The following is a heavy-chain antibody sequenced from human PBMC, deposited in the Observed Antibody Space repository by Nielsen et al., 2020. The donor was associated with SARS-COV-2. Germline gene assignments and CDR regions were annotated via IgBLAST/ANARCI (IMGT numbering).Heavy chain of an antibody. V-gene: IGHV3-9*01. Sequence: GGSLRLSCAASGLTFDDYAMHWVRQAPGKGLEWVSGISWNSGSIGYADSVKGRFTISRDNAKNSLYLQMNSLRAEDTALYYCAKLDGYPTAYLGQGTLVTVS. CDR2: ISWNSGSI. J-gene: IGHJ4*02. CDR3: AKLDGYPTAY. D-gene: IGHD5-24*01. CDR1: GLTFDDYA.